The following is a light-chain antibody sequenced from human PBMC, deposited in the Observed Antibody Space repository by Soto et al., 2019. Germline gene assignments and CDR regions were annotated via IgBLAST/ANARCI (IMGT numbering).Light chain of an antibody. J-gene: IGLJ3*02. CDR2: SND. CDR3: AAWDDSLSDRV. CDR1: SSNNGSNY. Sequence: QSVLTQPPSASGTPGQRVTISCSGSSSNNGSNYVYWYQQLPGTAPKLLFYSNDQRPSGVPDRFSGSKSGTSASLAISGHRYEDEAESYCAAWDDSLSDRVFGGGTNLTVL. V-gene: IGLV1-47*01.